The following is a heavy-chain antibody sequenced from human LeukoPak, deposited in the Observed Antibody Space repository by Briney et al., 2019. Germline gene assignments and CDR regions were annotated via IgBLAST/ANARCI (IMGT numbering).Heavy chain of an antibody. D-gene: IGHD6-13*01. V-gene: IGHV4-4*07. J-gene: IGHJ4*02. CDR3: ARDSGRIAAAEYLSFDY. CDR1: GGSISSYY. CDR2: IYTSGST. Sequence: KPSETLSLTCTVSGGSISSYYWSWIRQPAGKGLEWIGRIYTSGSTNYNPSLKSRVTMSVDTSKNQSSLKLSSVTAADTAVYYCARDSGRIAAAEYLSFDYWGQGTLVTVSS.